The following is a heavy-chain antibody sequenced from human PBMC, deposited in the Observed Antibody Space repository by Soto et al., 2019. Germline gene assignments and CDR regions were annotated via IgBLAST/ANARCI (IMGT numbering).Heavy chain of an antibody. D-gene: IGHD2-15*01. CDR3: ARRRGPERDCSVGSCYSRRDAFDI. J-gene: IGHJ3*02. Sequence: GGSLRLSCAASGFTFSSYSMNWVRQAPGKGLEWVSSIDSKSTYIYYADSVKGRFTISRDRATNTLYLQMHSLRAEDTAVYYCARRRGPERDCSVGSCYSRRDAFDIWGQGSMVTVSS. CDR1: GFTFSSYS. V-gene: IGHV3-21*01. CDR2: IDSKSTYI.